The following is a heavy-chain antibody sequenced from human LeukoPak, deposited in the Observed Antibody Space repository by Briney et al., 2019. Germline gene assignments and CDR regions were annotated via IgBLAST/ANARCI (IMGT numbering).Heavy chain of an antibody. V-gene: IGHV1-46*01. CDR3: TSSFSEETIAY. J-gene: IGHJ4*02. D-gene: IGHD1-1*01. CDR1: GYTFTSYY. CDR2: MNPSGGST. Sequence: ASVKVSCKASGYTFTSYYMHWVRQAPGQGLEWMGIMNPSGGSTTHAQKFQGRVTMTRDTSTGTVYMELSSLRSEDTAVYYCTSSFSEETIAYWGQGTLVTVSS.